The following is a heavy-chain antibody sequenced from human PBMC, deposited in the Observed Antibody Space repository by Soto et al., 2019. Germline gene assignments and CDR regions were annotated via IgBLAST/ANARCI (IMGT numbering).Heavy chain of an antibody. V-gene: IGHV3-23*01. D-gene: IGHD3-3*01. CDR2: ISATGGNI. Sequence: EVQLLESGGGLARPGGPLRLSCVASGFTFSDYAMTWVRQAPGKGLEWVATISATGGNIEYTDSLKGRFTISRDNSKNTLYLQLNGLTSDDTAVHYCANVAGGFGYFDLWCRGTPVTGSS. CDR1: GFTFSDYA. J-gene: IGHJ2*01. CDR3: ANVAGGFGYFDL.